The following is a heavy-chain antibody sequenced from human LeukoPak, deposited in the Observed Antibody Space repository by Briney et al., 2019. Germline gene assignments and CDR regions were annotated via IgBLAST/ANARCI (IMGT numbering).Heavy chain of an antibody. D-gene: IGHD3-9*01. CDR2: INPNSGGT. Sequence: ASVKVSCKASGYTFTDYYMHWVRQAPGQGLEWIGWINPNSGGTNYAQSFQGRVTMTRDTSISTAYMELSRLRSDDTAVYYCARDLTGRSDYWGQGTLVTVSS. CDR1: GYTFTDYY. V-gene: IGHV1-2*02. CDR3: ARDLTGRSDY. J-gene: IGHJ4*02.